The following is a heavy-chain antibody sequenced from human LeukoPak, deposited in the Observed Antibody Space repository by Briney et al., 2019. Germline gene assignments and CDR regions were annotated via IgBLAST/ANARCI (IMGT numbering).Heavy chain of an antibody. CDR1: GYTFTNNA. J-gene: IGHJ4*02. V-gene: IGHV1-3*01. D-gene: IGHD6-13*01. CDR2: INAGNGNT. Sequence: ASVKVSCKASGYTFTNNAIHWVRRAPGQRLEWMGWINAGNGNTKYSQKFQGRVTITRDTSASTVYMELSSLRYEDTAMYYCARGSAAGLVYWGQGILVTVSS. CDR3: ARGSAAGLVY.